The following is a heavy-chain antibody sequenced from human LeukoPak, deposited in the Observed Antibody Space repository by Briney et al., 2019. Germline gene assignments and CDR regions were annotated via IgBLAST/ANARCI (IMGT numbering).Heavy chain of an antibody. Sequence: SVKVSCKASGGTFSSYAISWVRQAPGQGLEWMGGIIPIFGTANFAQKFQGRVTITADESTSTAYMELSSLRSEDTAVYYCARATTMVRGVIITQDSRDAFDIWGQGTMVTVSS. V-gene: IGHV1-69*01. J-gene: IGHJ3*02. CDR2: IIPIFGTA. D-gene: IGHD3-10*01. CDR1: GGTFSSYA. CDR3: ARATTMVRGVIITQDSRDAFDI.